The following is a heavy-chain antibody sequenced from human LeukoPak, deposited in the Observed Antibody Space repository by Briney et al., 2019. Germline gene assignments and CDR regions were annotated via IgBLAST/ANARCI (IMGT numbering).Heavy chain of an antibody. V-gene: IGHV3-23*01. CDR1: GFTFSSYA. Sequence: PGGSLRLSCAASGFTFSSYAMSWVRQAPGKGLEWVSAISGSGGSTYYADSVKGRFTISRDNSKNTLYLQMNSLRAEDTAVYYCAQDPYYDFWSGYSTWDFDYWGQGTLVTVSS. CDR3: AQDPYYDFWSGYSTWDFDY. D-gene: IGHD3-3*01. J-gene: IGHJ4*02. CDR2: ISGSGGST.